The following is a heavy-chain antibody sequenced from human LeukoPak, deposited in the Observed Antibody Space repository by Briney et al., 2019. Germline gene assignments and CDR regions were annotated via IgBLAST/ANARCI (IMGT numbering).Heavy chain of an antibody. CDR1: GFTFSSYW. CDR3: AALTHYDFWRGPLGDAFDI. CDR2: INSDGSST. V-gene: IGHV3-74*01. Sequence: GGSLRLSCAASGFTFSSYWMHWVRQAPGKGLVWVSRINSDGSSTSYADSVKGRFTISRDNAKNTLYLQMNSLRAEDTAVYYCAALTHYDFWRGPLGDAFDIWGQGTMVTVSS. D-gene: IGHD3-3*01. J-gene: IGHJ3*02.